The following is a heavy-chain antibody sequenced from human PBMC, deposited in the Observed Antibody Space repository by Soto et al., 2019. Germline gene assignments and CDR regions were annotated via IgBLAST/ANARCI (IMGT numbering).Heavy chain of an antibody. J-gene: IGHJ4*02. CDR1: GFTFSSYG. D-gene: IGHD3-3*01. CDR3: ARSAYHYYDFWSGYWGPYFDY. Sequence: PGGSLRLSCAASGFTFSSYGMHWVRQAPGKGLEWVAVIWYDGSNKYYADSVKGRFTISRDNSKNTLYLQMNSLRAEDTAVYYCARSAYHYYDFWSGYWGPYFDYWGQGTLVTVSS. CDR2: IWYDGSNK. V-gene: IGHV3-33*01.